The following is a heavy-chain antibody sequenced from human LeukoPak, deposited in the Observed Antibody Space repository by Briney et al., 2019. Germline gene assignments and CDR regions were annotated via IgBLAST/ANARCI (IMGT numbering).Heavy chain of an antibody. CDR1: GFTFSSFS. CDR2: ISSGSSYI. D-gene: IGHD6-6*01. J-gene: IGHJ5*02. V-gene: IGHV3-21*01. CDR3: ARPPFEYSSSSGWFDP. Sequence: GGSLRLSCAASGFTFSSFSMNWVRQAPGKGLEWVSSISSGSSYIYYADSVKGRFTISRDNAKNSLYLQMNSLRAEDSAVYYCARPPFEYSSSSGWFDPWGQRTLVTVSS.